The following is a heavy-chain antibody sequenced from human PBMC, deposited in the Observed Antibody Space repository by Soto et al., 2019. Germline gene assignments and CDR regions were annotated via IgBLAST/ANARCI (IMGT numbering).Heavy chain of an antibody. CDR3: ATVGRGHIVATIQEPSIWDY. CDR2: FDPEDGET. CDR1: GYTLTELS. D-gene: IGHD5-12*01. V-gene: IGHV1-24*01. Sequence: ASVKVSCKVSGYTLTELSMHWVRQAPGKGLEWMGGFDPEDGETIYAQKFQGRVTMTEDTSTDTAYMELSSLRSEDTAVYYCATVGRGHIVATIQEPSIWDYWGQGTLVTVSS. J-gene: IGHJ4*02.